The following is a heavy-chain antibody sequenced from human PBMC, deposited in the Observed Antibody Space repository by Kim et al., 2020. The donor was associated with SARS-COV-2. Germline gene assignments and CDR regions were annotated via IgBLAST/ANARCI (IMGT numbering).Heavy chain of an antibody. D-gene: IGHD2-15*01. CDR2: FDPEDGET. Sequence: ASVNVSCKVSGYTLTELSMHWVRQAPGKGLEWMGGFDPEDGETIYAQKFQGRVTMTEDTSTDTAYMELSSLRSEDTAVYYCATGGVGHYGMDVWGQGTTVTVSS. CDR3: ATGGVGHYGMDV. V-gene: IGHV1-24*01. CDR1: GYTLTELS. J-gene: IGHJ6*02.